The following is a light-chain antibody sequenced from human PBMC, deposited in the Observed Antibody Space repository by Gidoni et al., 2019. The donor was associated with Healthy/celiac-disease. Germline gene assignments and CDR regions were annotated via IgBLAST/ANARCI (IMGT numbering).Light chain of an antibody. CDR1: QSISSW. CDR2: KAS. V-gene: IGKV1-5*03. J-gene: IGKJ2*01. CDR3: QQYNSYPYT. Sequence: IQMTQSPSTLSASVGDSVTITCRASQSISSWLAWYQQKPGKAPTLLIYKASSLESGVPSRFSGSGSGTEFTLTISSLQPDDFATYYCQQYNSYPYTFGQGTKLEIK.